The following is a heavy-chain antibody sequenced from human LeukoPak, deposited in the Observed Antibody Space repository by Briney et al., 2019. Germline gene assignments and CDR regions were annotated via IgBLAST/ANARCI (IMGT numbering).Heavy chain of an antibody. D-gene: IGHD1-1*01. V-gene: IGHV1-69*13. Sequence: SVKVSCKASGYTFTSYYIHWVRQAPGQGLEWMGGIIPIFGTANYAQKFQGRVTITADESTSTAYMELSSLRSEDTAVYYCARDSTTMDARWFDPWGQGTLVTVSS. CDR2: IIPIFGTA. CDR1: GYTFTSYY. J-gene: IGHJ5*02. CDR3: ARDSTTMDARWFDP.